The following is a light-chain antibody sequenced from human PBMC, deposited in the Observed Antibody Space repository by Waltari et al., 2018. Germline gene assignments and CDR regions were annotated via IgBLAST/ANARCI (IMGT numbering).Light chain of an antibody. J-gene: IGLJ2*01. Sequence: QSALTQPASVSGSPGQSITLSCTGPSGDVGAYNYFPWYQQPPGKAPKLIIFDVSNRPSGVSNRFSGSKSGNTASLTISGLQAEDEADYYCSSYISSSTLELFGGGTSLTVL. CDR2: DVS. CDR3: SSYISSSTLEL. CDR1: SGDVGAYNY. V-gene: IGLV2-14*03.